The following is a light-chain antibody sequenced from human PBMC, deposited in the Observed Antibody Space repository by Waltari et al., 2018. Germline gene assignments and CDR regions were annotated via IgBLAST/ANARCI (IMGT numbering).Light chain of an antibody. CDR2: EVS. Sequence: QSALTQPPSASGSPGQSVTISCTGTSSDIGGYKFVSWYQQPPGKAPKLMLYEVSQRPSGAPDRFSGSKSGNTASLTVSGLQAEDEADYYCSSYGGSDNLVFGGGTKLTVL. CDR1: SSDIGGYKF. J-gene: IGLJ2*01. V-gene: IGLV2-8*01. CDR3: SSYGGSDNLV.